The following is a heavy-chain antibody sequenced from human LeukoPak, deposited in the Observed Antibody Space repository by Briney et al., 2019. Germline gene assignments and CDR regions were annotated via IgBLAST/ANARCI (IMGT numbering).Heavy chain of an antibody. CDR3: ARVFGVPYSGYYYYGMDV. CDR2: ISSSGSTI. J-gene: IGHJ6*02. V-gene: IGHV3-11*01. Sequence: PGGSLRLSCAASGFTFSSYGMSWIRQAPGKGLEWVSYISSSGSTIYYADSVKGRFTISRDNAKNSLYLQMNSLRAEDTAVYYCARVFGVPYSGYYYYGMDVWGQGTTVTVSS. CDR1: GFTFSSYG. D-gene: IGHD3-3*01.